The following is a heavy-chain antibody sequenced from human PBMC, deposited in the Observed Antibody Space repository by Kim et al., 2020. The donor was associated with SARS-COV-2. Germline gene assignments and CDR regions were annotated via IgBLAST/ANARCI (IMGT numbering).Heavy chain of an antibody. V-gene: IGHV5-51*01. Sequence: GESLKISCKGSGYSFTSYWIGWVRQMPGKGLEWMGIIYPGDSDTRYSPSFQGQVTISADKSISTAYLQWSSLKASDTAMYYCARHLGQMVVPPATVVSCGMDVWGQGATLTVSS. J-gene: IGHJ6*02. CDR3: ARHLGQMVVPPATVVSCGMDV. CDR1: GYSFTSYW. D-gene: IGHD2-2*01. CDR2: IYPGDSDT.